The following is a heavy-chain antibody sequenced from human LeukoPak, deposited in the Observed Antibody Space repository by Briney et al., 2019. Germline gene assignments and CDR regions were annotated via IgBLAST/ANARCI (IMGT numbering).Heavy chain of an antibody. CDR3: ARAHRIGRMRSSSTSY. V-gene: IGHV1-8*01. CDR1: GYTFTSYD. Sequence: GASVKVSCKASGYTFTSYDINWVRQATGQGLEWMGWMNPNSGNTGYAQKFQGGVTMTRNTSISTAYMELSSLRSEDTAVYYCARAHRIGRMRSSSTSYWGQGTLVTVSS. J-gene: IGHJ4*02. D-gene: IGHD2-2*01. CDR2: MNPNSGNT.